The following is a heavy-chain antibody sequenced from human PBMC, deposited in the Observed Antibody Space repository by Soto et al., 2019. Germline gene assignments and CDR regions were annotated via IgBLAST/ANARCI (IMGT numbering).Heavy chain of an antibody. CDR2: ISAYNGNT. J-gene: IGHJ6*01. V-gene: IGHV1-18*04. Sequence: ASGKVSCKACGCTFTRYGLRWVRQAPGQGLEWMGWISAYNGNTNYAQKLQGRVTMTTDTSTSTAYMELRSLRSDDTAVYYCALDNYDSSGYYYYGMDVWGQGTPVTVSS. CDR1: GCTFTRYG. CDR3: ALDNYDSSGYYYYGMDV. D-gene: IGHD3-22*01.